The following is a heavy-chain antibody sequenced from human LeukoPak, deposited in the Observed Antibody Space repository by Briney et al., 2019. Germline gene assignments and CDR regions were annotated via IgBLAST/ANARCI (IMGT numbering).Heavy chain of an antibody. J-gene: IGHJ3*02. CDR3: ARGRNYGDFHDAFDI. V-gene: IGHV1-69*04. D-gene: IGHD4-17*01. Sequence: SVKVSCKASGGTFSSYAISWVRQAPGQGPEWMGRIIPILGIANYAQKFQGRVTITADKSTSTAYMELSSLRSEDTAVYYCARGRNYGDFHDAFDIWGQGTMVTVSS. CDR2: IIPILGIA. CDR1: GGTFSSYA.